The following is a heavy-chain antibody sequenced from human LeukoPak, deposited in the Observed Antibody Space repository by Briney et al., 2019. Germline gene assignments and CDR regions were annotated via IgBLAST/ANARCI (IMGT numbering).Heavy chain of an antibody. CDR2: ISYDGSNK. Sequence: GRSLRLSCAASGFTFSSYGMHWVRQAPGKGLEWVAVISYDGSNKYYADSVKGRFTISRDSSKNTLYLQMNSLRPEDTAVYYCAKGRGQSYPHYYFDSWGQGTLVTVSS. CDR3: AKGRGQSYPHYYFDS. J-gene: IGHJ4*02. CDR1: GFTFSSYG. D-gene: IGHD5-18*01. V-gene: IGHV3-30*18.